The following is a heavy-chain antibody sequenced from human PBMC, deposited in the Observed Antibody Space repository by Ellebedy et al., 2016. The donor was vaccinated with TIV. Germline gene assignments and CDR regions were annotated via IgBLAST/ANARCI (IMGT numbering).Heavy chain of an antibody. Sequence: PGGSLRLSCAASGFTFGFSFSRYAMSWVRQAPGKGLEWVSAISGSGGSTYYADSVKGRFTISRDNSKNTLYLQLNSLRAEDAALYYCARTSTMTTLGASDFWGQGTMVTVSS. CDR3: ARTSTMTTLGASDF. J-gene: IGHJ3*01. CDR1: GFTFGFSFSRYA. V-gene: IGHV3-23*01. CDR2: ISGSGGST. D-gene: IGHD4-17*01.